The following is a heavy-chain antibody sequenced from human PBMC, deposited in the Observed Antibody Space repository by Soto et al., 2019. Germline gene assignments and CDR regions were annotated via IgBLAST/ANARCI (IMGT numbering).Heavy chain of an antibody. J-gene: IGHJ5*02. CDR1: GGSFSGYY. V-gene: IGHV4-34*01. CDR2: INHSGST. CDR3: ARGQLRFLEWLSNWFDP. Sequence: PSETLSLTCTVYGGSFSGYYWSWIRQPPGKGLEWIGEINHSGSTNYNPSLKSRVTISVDTSKNQFSLKLSSVTAADTAVYYCARGQLRFLEWLSNWFDPWGQGTLVXV. D-gene: IGHD3-3*01.